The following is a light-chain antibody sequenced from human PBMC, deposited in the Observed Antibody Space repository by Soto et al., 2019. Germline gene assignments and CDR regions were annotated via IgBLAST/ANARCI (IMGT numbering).Light chain of an antibody. CDR3: QKYNSAPWT. CDR1: QSVGSY. J-gene: IGKJ1*01. CDR2: DTS. Sequence: EIVLTQSPATLSLSPGERATLSCRASQSVGSYLAWFQQTPGQAPRLLIYDTSNRATGIPARFSGSGSGTDFTLTISSLQPEDVATYYCQKYNSAPWTFGQGTKVDIK. V-gene: IGKV3-11*01.